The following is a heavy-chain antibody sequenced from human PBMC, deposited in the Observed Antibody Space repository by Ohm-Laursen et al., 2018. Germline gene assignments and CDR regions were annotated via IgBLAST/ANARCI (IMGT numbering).Heavy chain of an antibody. CDR2: LSGSGHDT. V-gene: IGHV3-23*01. CDR3: ARRASSGSYDY. J-gene: IGHJ4*02. D-gene: IGHD1-26*01. Sequence: SLRLSCAAPGFTFSSYAMSWVRQAPEKGLEWVSGLSGSGHDTYYTDSVKGRFTISRDNSKNTLYLQMNGLRAEDTAVYYCARRASSGSYDYWGQGTLVTVSS. CDR1: GFTFSSYA.